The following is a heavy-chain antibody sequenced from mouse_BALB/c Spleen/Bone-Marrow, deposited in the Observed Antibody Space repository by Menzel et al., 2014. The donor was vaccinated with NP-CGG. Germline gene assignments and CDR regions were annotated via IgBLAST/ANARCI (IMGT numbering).Heavy chain of an antibody. Sequence: VKLVEPGPGLVAPSQSLSIPCTVSGFSLTSYGVHWVRQPPGEGLEWLGVIWAGGSTNYNSALMSRLSISKDNSKSQVFLKMNSLQTDDTAVYYCARGGGNWYFDVWGAGTTVTVSS. J-gene: IGHJ1*01. CDR2: IWAGGST. CDR1: GFSLTSYG. CDR3: ARGGGNWYFDV. V-gene: IGHV2-9*02.